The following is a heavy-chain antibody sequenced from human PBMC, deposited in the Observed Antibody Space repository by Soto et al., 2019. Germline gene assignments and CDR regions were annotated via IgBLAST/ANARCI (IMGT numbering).Heavy chain of an antibody. CDR3: ARDNIVVVPAAPEGYNWFDP. J-gene: IGHJ5*02. V-gene: IGHV4-4*02. CDR2: IYHSGST. CDR1: GGSISSSNW. Sequence: SETLSLTCAVSGGSISSSNWWSWVRQPPGKGLEWIGEIYHSGSTNYNPSLRSRVTISVDKSKNQFSLKLSSVTAADTAVYYCARDNIVVVPAAPEGYNWFDPWGQGTLVTVSS. D-gene: IGHD2-2*01.